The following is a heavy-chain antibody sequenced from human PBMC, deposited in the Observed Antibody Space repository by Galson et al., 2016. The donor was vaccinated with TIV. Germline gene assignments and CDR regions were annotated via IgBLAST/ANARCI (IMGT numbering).Heavy chain of an antibody. D-gene: IGHD2-2*02. J-gene: IGHJ6*02. CDR1: GYSISSGYY. V-gene: IGHV4-38-2*02. CDR3: ARDCTSSTCHIYYYGMDV. CDR2: IYHTGST. Sequence: ETLSLTCTVSGYSISSGYYWGWIRQPPGKGLEWIGDIYHTGSTYSNPSLRSRLTMSVDTSKNQFSLILNSVTAADTAVYYCARDCTSSTCHIYYYGMDVWGQGTTVTVSS.